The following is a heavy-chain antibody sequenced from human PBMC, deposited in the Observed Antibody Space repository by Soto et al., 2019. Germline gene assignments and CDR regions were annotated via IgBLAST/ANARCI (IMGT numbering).Heavy chain of an antibody. V-gene: IGHV4-4*02. CDR3: ARVPFVGYFDWLDP. CDR2: AYHNGLT. J-gene: IGHJ5*02. D-gene: IGHD3-9*01. CDR1: GDSVTSNVW. Sequence: SETLSLTCAVSGDSVTSNVWWRWVRQPPGKGLEWIGEAYHNGLTDYNPSLKSRVTMSVDTSKNEFSLRLTSVTAADTAVYYCARVPFVGYFDWLDPWGHGTLVTVSS.